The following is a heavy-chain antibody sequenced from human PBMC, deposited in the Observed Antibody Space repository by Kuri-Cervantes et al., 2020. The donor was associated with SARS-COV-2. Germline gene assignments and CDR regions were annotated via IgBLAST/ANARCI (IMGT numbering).Heavy chain of an antibody. CDR1: GGSISSRSYY. CDR2: IYYSGST. CDR3: ARQMMSSITIFGVVITRNWFDP. J-gene: IGHJ5*02. D-gene: IGHD3-3*01. Sequence: SETLSLTCTVPGGSISSRSYYWGWIRQPPGKGLEWIGSIYYSGSTYYNPSLKSRVTISVDTSKNQFSLKLSSATAADTAVYYCARQMMSSITIFGVVITRNWFDPWGQGTLVTVSS. V-gene: IGHV4-39*01.